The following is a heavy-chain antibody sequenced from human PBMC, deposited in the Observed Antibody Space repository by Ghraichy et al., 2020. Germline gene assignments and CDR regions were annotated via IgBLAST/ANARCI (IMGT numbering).Heavy chain of an antibody. Sequence: GGSLRLSCAASGFTFSSYEMNWVRQAPGKGLEWVSYISSSGSTIYYADSVKGRFTISRDNAKNSLYLQMNGLRAEDTAVYYCARSGVGGSYCFHYWGQGTLVTVSS. CDR3: ARSGVGGSYCFHY. CDR1: GFTFSSYE. D-gene: IGHD1-26*01. J-gene: IGHJ4*02. V-gene: IGHV3-48*03. CDR2: ISSSGSTI.